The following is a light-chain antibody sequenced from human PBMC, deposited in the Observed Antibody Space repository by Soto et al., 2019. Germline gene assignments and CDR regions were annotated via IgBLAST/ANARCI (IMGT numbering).Light chain of an antibody. CDR2: AAS. Sequence: DIQMTQSPSSLSASLGDRVSITCRASQSISKYLNWYRQIPGKAPKLLIFAASSLESGVPSRFSGSGSGTDFTLTINSLQPEDFATYYCQQYDSSPLTFGEGTKVEIK. CDR3: QQYDSSPLT. CDR1: QSISKY. J-gene: IGKJ4*01. V-gene: IGKV1-39*01.